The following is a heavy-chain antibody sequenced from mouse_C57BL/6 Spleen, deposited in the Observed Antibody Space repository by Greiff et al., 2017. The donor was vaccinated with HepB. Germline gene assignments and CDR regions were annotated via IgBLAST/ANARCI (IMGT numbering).Heavy chain of an antibody. V-gene: IGHV1-76*01. CDR3: AIYDYGAWFAY. J-gene: IGHJ3*01. CDR2: IYPGSGNT. Sequence: VQLQQSGAELVRPGASVKLSCKASGYTFTDYYINWVKQRPGQGLEWIARIYPGSGNTYYNEKFKGKDTLTAEKSSSTAYMQLSSLTSEDSAVYFCAIYDYGAWFAYWGQGTLVTVSA. D-gene: IGHD2-4*01. CDR1: GYTFTDYY.